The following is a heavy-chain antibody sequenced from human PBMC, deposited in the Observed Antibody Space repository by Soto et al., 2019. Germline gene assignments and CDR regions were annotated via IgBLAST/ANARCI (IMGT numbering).Heavy chain of an antibody. CDR2: IAPHSGRT. V-gene: IGHV1-18*04. CDR1: GYAFTSYG. Sequence: QVQLVQSGPEVKKPGASVRVSCMTSGYAFTSYGVNWVRQVPGQGLEWMGWIAPHSGRTTYLPKFQGRVTITADPSTNTAYMELTSLISDDTAIYFCARAATGSDHSAHWGQGTVVTVSA. J-gene: IGHJ4*02. D-gene: IGHD3-16*02. CDR3: ARAATGSDHSAH.